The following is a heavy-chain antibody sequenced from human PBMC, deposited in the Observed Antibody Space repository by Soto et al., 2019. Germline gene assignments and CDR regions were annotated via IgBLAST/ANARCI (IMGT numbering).Heavy chain of an antibody. Sequence: GGSLRLSWAASGFTFSSYCMHWVRQAPGKGLAWVSRINSDGSSTSYADSVKGRFTISRDIAKNTLYLQMNSLRAEDTAVYYCARDKGAGYDFWSGITQTLYYYYYGMDVWGQGTTVTVSS. J-gene: IGHJ6*02. D-gene: IGHD3-3*01. V-gene: IGHV3-74*01. CDR1: GFTFSSYC. CDR3: ARDKGAGYDFWSGITQTLYYYYYGMDV. CDR2: INSDGSST.